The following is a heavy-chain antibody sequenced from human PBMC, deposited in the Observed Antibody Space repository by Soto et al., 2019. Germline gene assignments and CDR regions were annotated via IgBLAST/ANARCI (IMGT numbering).Heavy chain of an antibody. J-gene: IGHJ4*02. CDR2: INPSGGSA. CDR1: GYSFISHY. D-gene: IGHD2-2*01. Sequence: QVQLVQSGAEVTRPGASVTVSCKASGYSFISHYIHWVRQAPGQGLEWMGFINPSGGSATLAQKFQGRVTMTRDTSTSTVYMELTILRSEDAAVYYCARDYLSSKLSLSYFDFWGQGTLVTVSS. CDR3: ARDYLSSKLSLSYFDF. V-gene: IGHV1-46*01.